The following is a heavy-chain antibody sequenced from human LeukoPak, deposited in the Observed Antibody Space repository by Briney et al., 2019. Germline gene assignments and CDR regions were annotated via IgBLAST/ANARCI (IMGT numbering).Heavy chain of an antibody. Sequence: GGSLRLSCAASGFTFSSYSMSWVRQAPGKGLEWVSSISSSSSYIYYADSVKGRFTISRDNAKNSLYLQMNSLRAEDTAVYYCARDPYYYGSGSYSIFDYWGQGTLVTVSS. CDR2: ISSSSSYI. CDR1: GFTFSSYS. J-gene: IGHJ4*02. D-gene: IGHD3-10*01. V-gene: IGHV3-21*01. CDR3: ARDPYYYGSGSYSIFDY.